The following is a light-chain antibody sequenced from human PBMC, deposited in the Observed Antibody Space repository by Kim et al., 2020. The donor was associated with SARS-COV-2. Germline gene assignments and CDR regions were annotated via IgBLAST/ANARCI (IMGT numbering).Light chain of an antibody. V-gene: IGKV4-1*01. CDR2: WAS. CDR3: QQYYSTPYT. Sequence: RATINCKSSLSVLYISNNKNYLAWYQQKPGQPPKLLIYWASTRESGVPDRFSGSGSGTDFTLTISSLQAEDVAVYYCQQYYSTPYTFGQGTKLEI. J-gene: IGKJ2*01. CDR1: LSVLYISNNKNY.